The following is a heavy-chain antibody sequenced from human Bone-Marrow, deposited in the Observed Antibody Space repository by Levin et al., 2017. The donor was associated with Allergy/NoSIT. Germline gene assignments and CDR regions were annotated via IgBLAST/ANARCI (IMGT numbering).Heavy chain of an antibody. V-gene: IGHV3-7*01. Sequence: PGGSLRLSCAASGFTFSSYWMSWVRQAPGKGLEWVANIKQDGSEKYYVDSVKGRFTISRDNAKNSLYLQMNSLRAEDTAVYYCARRDTVLLWFGEGPRYYYYGMDVWGQGTTVTVSS. CDR2: IKQDGSEK. J-gene: IGHJ6*02. CDR3: ARRDTVLLWFGEGPRYYYYGMDV. D-gene: IGHD3-10*01. CDR1: GFTFSSYW.